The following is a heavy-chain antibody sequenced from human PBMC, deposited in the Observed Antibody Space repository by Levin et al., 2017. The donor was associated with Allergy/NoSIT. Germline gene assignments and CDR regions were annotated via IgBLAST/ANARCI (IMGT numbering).Heavy chain of an antibody. CDR1: GFSFSSYA. D-gene: IGHD4-17*01. Sequence: QAGGSLRLSCAASGFSFSSYAMTWVRQAPGKGLEWVSSISGSGANTYYADSVKGRFTISRDNSKNTLYLQMNSLRAEDTAVYYCAKGHDDYGDYPPFDYWGQGTLVTVSS. V-gene: IGHV3-23*01. CDR2: ISGSGANT. J-gene: IGHJ4*02. CDR3: AKGHDDYGDYPPFDY.